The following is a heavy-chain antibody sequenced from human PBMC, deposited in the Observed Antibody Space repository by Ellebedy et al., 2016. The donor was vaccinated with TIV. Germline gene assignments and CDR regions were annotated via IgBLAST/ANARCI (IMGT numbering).Heavy chain of an antibody. CDR1: GFTFSSYA. Sequence: GGSLRLSCAASGFTFSSYAMHWVRQAPGKGLEWVAVISYDGSNKYYADSVKGRFTISRDNSKDTLYLQMNSLRAEDTAVYYCAKRGRDTDCSGGSCYYWFDPWGQGTLVTVSS. V-gene: IGHV3-30*04. D-gene: IGHD2-15*01. CDR2: ISYDGSNK. J-gene: IGHJ5*02. CDR3: AKRGRDTDCSGGSCYYWFDP.